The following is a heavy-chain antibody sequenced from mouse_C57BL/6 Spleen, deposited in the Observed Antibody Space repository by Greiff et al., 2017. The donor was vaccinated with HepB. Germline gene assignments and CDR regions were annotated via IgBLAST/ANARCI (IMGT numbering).Heavy chain of an antibody. D-gene: IGHD1-1*01. CDR2: ISSGSSTI. V-gene: IGHV5-17*01. Sequence: EVKLMESGGGLVKPGGSLKLSCAASGFTFSDYGMHWVRQAPEKGLEWVAYISSGSSTIYYADTVKGRFTISRDNAKNTLFLQMTSLRSEDTAMYYCARGTTTVVAIYYFDYWGQGTTLTVSS. CDR3: ARGTTTVVAIYYFDY. CDR1: GFTFSDYG. J-gene: IGHJ2*01.